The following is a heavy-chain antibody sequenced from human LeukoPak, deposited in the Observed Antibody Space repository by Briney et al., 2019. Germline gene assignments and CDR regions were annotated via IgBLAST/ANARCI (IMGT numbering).Heavy chain of an antibody. J-gene: IGHJ4*02. CDR2: ISSSSSYI. V-gene: IGHV3-21*01. CDR1: GFTFSSYS. D-gene: IGHD6-13*01. CDR3: ARVIGSSWPCGDY. Sequence: RRSLRLSCAASGFTFSSYSMNWVRRAPGKGLEWVSSISSSSSYIYYADSVKGRFTISRDNAKNSLYLQMNSLRAEDTAVYYCARVIGSSWPCGDYWGQGTLVTVSS.